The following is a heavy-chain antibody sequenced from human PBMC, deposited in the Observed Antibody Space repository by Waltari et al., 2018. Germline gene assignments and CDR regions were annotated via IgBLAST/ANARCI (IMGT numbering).Heavy chain of an antibody. V-gene: IGHV4-34*01. D-gene: IGHD1-26*01. CDR1: VGSFSDYY. Sequence: QVQLHQGGAGLLKPSETLSLTCVVYVGSFSDYYWSWIRQPPGKGLEWLGEIKQSGRTNYNPSVKRRATMSLDTSKNQFSLKLRSMTAADTAVYYCAGGTASAWELGHSWGQGTLVTVSS. CDR3: AGGTASAWELGHS. CDR2: IKQSGRT. J-gene: IGHJ4*02.